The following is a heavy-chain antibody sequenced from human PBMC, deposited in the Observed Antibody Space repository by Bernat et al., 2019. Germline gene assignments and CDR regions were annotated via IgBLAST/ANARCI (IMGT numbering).Heavy chain of an antibody. D-gene: IGHD6-13*01. J-gene: IGHJ4*02. V-gene: IGHV3-33*01. Sequence: QVQLVESGGGVVQSGRSLRLSCAGSGFTFKNYGMHWVRQAPDKGLEWVAVIWYDGSKKYYADSVKGRFTISRDNSKNMLYLQMNSLRIEDTAVYYCAGDRRSRVYDFWGQGTLVTVSS. CDR1: GFTFKNYG. CDR3: AGDRRSRVYDF. CDR2: IWYDGSKK.